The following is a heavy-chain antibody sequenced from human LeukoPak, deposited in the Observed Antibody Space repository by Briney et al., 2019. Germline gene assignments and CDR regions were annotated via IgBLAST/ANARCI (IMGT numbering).Heavy chain of an antibody. CDR3: ARAYDFWSGSFDY. D-gene: IGHD3-3*01. CDR1: GYTFTGYY. CDR2: INPNSGGT. V-gene: IGHV1-2*02. J-gene: IGHJ4*02. Sequence: ASVKVSCKAFGYTFTGYYMHWVRQAPGQGLEWMGWINPNSGGTNYAQKFQGRVTMTRDTSISTAYMELSRLRSDDTAVYYCARAYDFWSGSFDYWGQGTLVTVSS.